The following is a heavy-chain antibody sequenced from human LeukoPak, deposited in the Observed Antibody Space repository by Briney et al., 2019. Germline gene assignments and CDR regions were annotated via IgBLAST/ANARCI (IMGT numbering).Heavy chain of an antibody. V-gene: IGHV1-2*02. D-gene: IGHD6-6*01. Sequence: ASVKVSCKTSSYTFTGYYIHWVRQAPGQGLEWMGWINCNSGDTNYAQKFQGRVTMTRDTSISTAYMELSRLRSDDTAVYYCARRPLVYAFDIWGQGTMVTVSS. J-gene: IGHJ3*02. CDR1: SYTFTGYY. CDR2: INCNSGDT. CDR3: ARRPLVYAFDI.